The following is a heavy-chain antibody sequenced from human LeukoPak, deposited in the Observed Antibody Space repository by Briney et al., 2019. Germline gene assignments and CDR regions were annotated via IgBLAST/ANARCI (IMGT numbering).Heavy chain of an antibody. D-gene: IGHD3-22*01. CDR3: AGIDTSGYNGYSFDY. V-gene: IGHV4-59*12. Sequence: SETLSLTCTVSGGSISSYYWSWIRQPPEKGLEFIGYIYYSGNTNYNPSLKSRVTISVDTSKNQFSLKLSSVTAADTAVYYCAGIDTSGYNGYSFDYWGQGTLVTVSS. CDR1: GGSISSYY. CDR2: IYYSGNT. J-gene: IGHJ4*02.